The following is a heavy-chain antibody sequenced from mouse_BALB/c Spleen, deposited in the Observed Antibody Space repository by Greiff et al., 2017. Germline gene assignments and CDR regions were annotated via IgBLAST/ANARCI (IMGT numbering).Heavy chain of an antibody. CDR3: ARGATMITWFAY. CDR1: GYSFTSYY. CDR2: IFPGSGNT. D-gene: IGHD2-4*01. V-gene: IGHV1-66*01. J-gene: IGHJ3*01. Sequence: VQLQQSGPELVKPGASVKISCKASGYSFTSYYIHWVKQRPGQGLEWIGWIFPGSGNTKYNEKFKGKATLTADTSSSTAYMQLSSLTSEDSAVYFCARGATMITWFAYWGQGTLVTVSA.